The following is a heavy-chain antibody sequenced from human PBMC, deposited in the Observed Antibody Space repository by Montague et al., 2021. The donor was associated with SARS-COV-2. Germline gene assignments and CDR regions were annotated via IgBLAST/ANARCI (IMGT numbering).Heavy chain of an antibody. CDR1: GDSVSHDF. D-gene: IGHD1-26*01. V-gene: IGHV4-59*02. CDR2: VYYSRSS. CDR3: VRDPAPSGSGTFYGY. J-gene: IGHJ4*02. Sequence: SETLSLTCTVSGDSVSHDFWTWIRRPPGKGLEWIGYVYYSRSSSYNPSLRGRVSIAVDTSKNQFSLRLSTVTAADTAIYYCVRDPAPSGSGTFYGYWGQGTLVAVSS.